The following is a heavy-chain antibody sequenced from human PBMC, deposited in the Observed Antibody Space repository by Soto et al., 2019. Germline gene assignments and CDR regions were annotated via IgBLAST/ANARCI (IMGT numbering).Heavy chain of an antibody. V-gene: IGHV1-69*08. CDR3: ARELGGYDYLYYYYYVDV. Sequence: QVQLVQSGAEMKKPGSSVKVSCQASGDIFDSLTINWVRQAPGQGLEWVGRIIPVLGMANYAQKFQGRVTIIADKSTSTVYMELSSLTSEDTTVYSCARELGGYDYLYYYYYVDVWGEGTTCTVAS. CDR2: IIPVLGMA. J-gene: IGHJ6*03. D-gene: IGHD5-12*01. CDR1: GDIFDSLT.